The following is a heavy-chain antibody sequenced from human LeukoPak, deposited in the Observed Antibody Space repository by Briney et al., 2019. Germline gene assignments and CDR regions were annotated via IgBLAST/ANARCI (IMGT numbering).Heavy chain of an antibody. D-gene: IGHD2-2*01. CDR3: ARESTSWYFDL. J-gene: IGHJ2*01. Sequence: GSLRLSCAASGFTVSSNYMSWVRQAPGKGLEWVSVIYSGGSTYYADSVKGRFTISRDNSKNTLYLQMNSLRAEDTAVYYCARESTSWYFDLWGRGTLVTVSS. V-gene: IGHV3-53*01. CDR2: IYSGGST. CDR1: GFTVSSNY.